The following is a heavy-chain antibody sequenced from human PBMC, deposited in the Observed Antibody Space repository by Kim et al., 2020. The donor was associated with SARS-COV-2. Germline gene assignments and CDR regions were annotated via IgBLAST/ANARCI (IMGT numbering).Heavy chain of an antibody. J-gene: IGHJ6*02. CDR1: GGSFSGYY. Sequence: SETLSLTCAVYGGSFSGYYWSWIRQPPGKGLEWIGEINHSGSTNYNPSLKSRVTISVDTSKNQFSLKLSSVTAADTAVYYCARGGVVRGGSDYYYYGMDVWGQETTVTVSS. D-gene: IGHD3-10*01. CDR2: INHSGST. V-gene: IGHV4-34*01. CDR3: ARGGVVRGGSDYYYYGMDV.